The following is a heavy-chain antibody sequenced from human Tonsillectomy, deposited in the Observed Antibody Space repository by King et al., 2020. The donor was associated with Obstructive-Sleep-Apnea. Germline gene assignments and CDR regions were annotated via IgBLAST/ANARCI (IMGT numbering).Heavy chain of an antibody. CDR1: GFTFSSYW. D-gene: IGHD3-16*02. J-gene: IGHJ2*01. CDR2: IKQDGREK. V-gene: IGHV3-7*01. CDR3: ARRSPTYVWGSDRFPYFEL. Sequence: DVQLVESGGGLVQPGGSLRLSCAASGFTFSSYWMSWVRQAPGKGLEWVANIKQDGREKYYVDSVKGRFTISRDNAKNSLYLQMNSLRAEDTAVYYCARRSPTYVWGSDRFPYFELWGRGTLVTVSS.